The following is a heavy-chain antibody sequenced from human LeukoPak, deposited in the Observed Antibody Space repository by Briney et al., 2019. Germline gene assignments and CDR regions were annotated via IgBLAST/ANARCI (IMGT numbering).Heavy chain of an antibody. CDR3: ARVIYGDYIDY. CDR2: IIPVLGIA. J-gene: IGHJ4*02. Sequence: SVKVSCKASVGTFSSYTISWVRQAPGQGLDWMGRIIPVLGIANYAQKFQGRLTITAVKSTSTAYMELSSLRSEDTAVYYCARVIYGDYIDYWGQGTLVTVSS. CDR1: VGTFSSYT. V-gene: IGHV1-69*02. D-gene: IGHD4-17*01.